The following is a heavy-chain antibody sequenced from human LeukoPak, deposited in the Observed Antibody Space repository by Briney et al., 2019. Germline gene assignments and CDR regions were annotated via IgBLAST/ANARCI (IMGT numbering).Heavy chain of an antibody. CDR2: IYYSGHT. V-gene: IGHV4-30-4*08. CDR3: ARDSSMAFDY. J-gene: IGHJ4*02. Sequence: SETLSLTCTVSGGSISSGDYYWSWIRQPPGKGLEWIGYIYYSGHTYYNPSLKSRVTISADTCTNQFSLKLSSVTAADTAVYYCARDSSMAFDYWGQGNLVTVSS. CDR1: GGSISSGDYY. D-gene: IGHD2/OR15-2a*01.